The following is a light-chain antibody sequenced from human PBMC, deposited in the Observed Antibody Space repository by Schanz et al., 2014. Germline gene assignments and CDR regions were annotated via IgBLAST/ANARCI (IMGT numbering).Light chain of an antibody. J-gene: IGLJ1*01. CDR3: SSYTSSSSVV. CDR1: SSDVGGYNY. CDR2: DVS. V-gene: IGLV2-14*03. Sequence: QSALTQPASVSGSPGQSITISCTGTSSDVGGYNYVSWYQHHPGKAPKLMIYDVSNRPSGVSNRFSGSKSGNTASLTISGLQAEDEADYYCSSYTSSSSVVFGTGTKLPVL.